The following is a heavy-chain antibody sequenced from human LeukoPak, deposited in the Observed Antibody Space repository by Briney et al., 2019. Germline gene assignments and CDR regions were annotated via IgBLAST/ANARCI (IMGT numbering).Heavy chain of an antibody. V-gene: IGHV3-74*01. CDR2: INSDGSST. J-gene: IGHJ4*02. CDR3: ASDFWSGYYTPMGVNY. D-gene: IGHD3-3*01. Sequence: GGSLRLSCAASGFTFSSYGMSWVRQAPGKGLVWVSRINSDGSSTSYADSVKGRFTISRDNAKNTLYLQMNSLRAEDTAVYYCASDFWSGYYTPMGVNYWGQGTLVTVSS. CDR1: GFTFSSYG.